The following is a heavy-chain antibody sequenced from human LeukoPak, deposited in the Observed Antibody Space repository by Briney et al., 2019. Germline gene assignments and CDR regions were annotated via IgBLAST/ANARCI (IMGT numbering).Heavy chain of an antibody. J-gene: IGHJ4*02. CDR3: TTEGDYYDSSIKFDY. V-gene: IGHV3-15*07. D-gene: IGHD3-22*01. CDR1: GFTFNNAW. Sequence: GGSLRLSCAASGFTFNNAWMNWVRQAPGKGLEWVGRIKSKTDGGTTDYAAHVKGRFTISRDDSKNTLYLQMNSLKTEDTAVYYCTTEGDYYDSSIKFDYWGQGTLVTVSS. CDR2: IKSKTDGGTT.